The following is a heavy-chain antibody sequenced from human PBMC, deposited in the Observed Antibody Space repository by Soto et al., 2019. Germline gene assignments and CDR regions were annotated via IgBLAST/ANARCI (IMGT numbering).Heavy chain of an antibody. D-gene: IGHD3-3*01. CDR2: IYYSGST. Sequence: TLSLTCTVSGGSISSGDYYWSWIRQPPGKGLEWIGYIYYSGSTYYNPSLKSRVTISVDTSKSQFSLKLSSVTAADTAVYYCARDSALEWLYVGSYGMDTWGQGTTRTISS. CDR3: ARDSALEWLYVGSYGMDT. CDR1: GGSISSGDYY. J-gene: IGHJ6*02. V-gene: IGHV4-30-4*01.